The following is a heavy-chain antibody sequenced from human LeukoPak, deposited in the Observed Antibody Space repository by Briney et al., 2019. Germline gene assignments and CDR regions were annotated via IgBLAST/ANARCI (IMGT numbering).Heavy chain of an antibody. D-gene: IGHD6-13*01. CDR2: INHSGST. CDR3: ARGFKFFRLAAAGTERGNRVAFDY. CDR1: GGSFSGYY. V-gene: IGHV4-34*01. J-gene: IGHJ4*02. Sequence: PSETLSLTCAVYGGSFSGYYWRWIRQPPGKGLEWMGEINHSGSTNYNPSLKSRVTISVDTSKNQFSLKLSSVTAADTAVYYCARGFKFFRLAAAGTERGNRVAFDYWGQGTLVTVSS.